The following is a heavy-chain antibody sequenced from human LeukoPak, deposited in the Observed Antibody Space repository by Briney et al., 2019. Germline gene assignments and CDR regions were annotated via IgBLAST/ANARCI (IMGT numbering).Heavy chain of an antibody. V-gene: IGHV4-4*02. CDR1: GGSISSSNW. D-gene: IGHD1-26*01. CDR3: ASVAVGATYALNYYYYYMDV. J-gene: IGHJ6*03. Sequence: SETLSLTCTVSGGSISSSNWWSWVRQPPGKGLECIGDIYYLGATNYNPSLKSRVTISVDKSKNQFSLKLNSVTAADTAVYYCASVAVGATYALNYYYYYMDVWGKGTTVTVSS. CDR2: IYYLGAT.